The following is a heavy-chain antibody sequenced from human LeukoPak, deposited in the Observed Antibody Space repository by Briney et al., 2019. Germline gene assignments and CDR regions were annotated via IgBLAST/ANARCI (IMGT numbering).Heavy chain of an antibody. Sequence: SVKVSCKASGGTFSSYAISWVRQAPGQGLEWMGGIIPIFGTANYAQMFQGRVTITADKSTSTAYMELSSLRSEDTAVYYCARGFPGNPLASGSYYNSYYYWGQGTLVTVSS. D-gene: IGHD3-10*01. V-gene: IGHV1-69*06. CDR1: GGTFSSYA. CDR2: IIPIFGTA. CDR3: ARGFPGNPLASGSYYNSYYY. J-gene: IGHJ4*02.